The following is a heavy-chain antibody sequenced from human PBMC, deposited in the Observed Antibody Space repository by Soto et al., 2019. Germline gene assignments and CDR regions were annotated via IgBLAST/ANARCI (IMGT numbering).Heavy chain of an antibody. J-gene: IGHJ6*02. D-gene: IGHD2-8*01. V-gene: IGHV3-49*03. CDR2: IRSKAYGGTT. Sequence: GGSLRLSCTASGLTFGDYAMSWFRQAPGKGLEWVGFIRSKAYGGTTEYAASVKGRFTISRDDSKSIAYLQMNSLKTEDTAVYYCTRVLAHCTNGVCYTYYYYGMDVWGQGTTVTVSS. CDR3: TRVLAHCTNGVCYTYYYYGMDV. CDR1: GLTFGDYA.